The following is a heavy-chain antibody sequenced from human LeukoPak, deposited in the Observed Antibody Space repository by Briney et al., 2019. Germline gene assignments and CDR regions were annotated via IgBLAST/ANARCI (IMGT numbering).Heavy chain of an antibody. J-gene: IGHJ5*02. V-gene: IGHV4-4*08. CDR2: FHNSGTS. CDR1: DDSISDYY. D-gene: IGHD1-26*01. CDR3: ARDVGGNWFDP. Sequence: SETLSLTCTVSDDSISDYYRGWIRQPPGKGLEWIGYFHNSGTSTYNPSLKSRVTISVDTSKNQFSLKLSSVTAADTAVYYCARDVGGNWFDPWGQGTLVTVSS.